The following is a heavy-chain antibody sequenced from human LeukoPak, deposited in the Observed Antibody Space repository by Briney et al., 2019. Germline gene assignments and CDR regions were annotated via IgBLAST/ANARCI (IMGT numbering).Heavy chain of an antibody. Sequence: GGSLRLSCAASRFTFSSYAMHWVRQAPGKGLEWVAVISYDGSNKYYADSVKGRFTISRDNSKNTLYLQMNSLRAEDTAVNYCARWRNPYSSSWYWYRGAFDIWGQGTMVTVSS. CDR1: RFTFSSYA. D-gene: IGHD6-13*01. J-gene: IGHJ3*02. CDR2: ISYDGSNK. V-gene: IGHV3-30-3*01. CDR3: ARWRNPYSSSWYWYRGAFDI.